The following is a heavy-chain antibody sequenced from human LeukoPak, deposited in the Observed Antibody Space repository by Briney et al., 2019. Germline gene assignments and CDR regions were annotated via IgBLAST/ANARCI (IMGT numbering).Heavy chain of an antibody. CDR2: IYTSGST. Sequence: PSETLSLTCTVSGGSISSYYWSWIRQPAGKGLEWIGRIYTSGSTNYNPSLKSRVTISVDTSKNQFSLKLSSVTAADTAVYYCARGPPPLYDYYDSSGYWFDPWGQGTLVTVSS. CDR1: GGSISSYY. CDR3: ARGPPPLYDYYDSSGYWFDP. J-gene: IGHJ5*02. D-gene: IGHD3-22*01. V-gene: IGHV4-4*07.